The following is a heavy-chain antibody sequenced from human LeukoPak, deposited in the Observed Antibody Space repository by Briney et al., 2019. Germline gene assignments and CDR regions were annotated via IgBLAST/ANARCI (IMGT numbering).Heavy chain of an antibody. V-gene: IGHV4-34*01. D-gene: IGHD5-18*01. J-gene: IGHJ2*01. Sequence: SETLSLTCAVYGGSFSGYYWSWIRQPPGKGLEWIGEINHSGSTNYNPSLKRRVTISVDTSKNQFSLKLSSVTAADTAVYYCARLEGYSYGSDFGHWYFDLWGRGTLVTVSS. CDR1: GGSFSGYY. CDR3: ARLEGYSYGSDFGHWYFDL. CDR2: INHSGST.